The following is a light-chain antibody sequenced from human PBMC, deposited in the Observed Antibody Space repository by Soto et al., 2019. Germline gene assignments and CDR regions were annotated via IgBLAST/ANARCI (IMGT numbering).Light chain of an antibody. CDR2: GSA. CDR1: QSVFSS. Sequence: EIVMTQSPATRSVSPGERATLSCRASQSVFSSLAWYQQKPGQAPRLLIYGSATRATGIPARFSGSGSGTEFTLTISSLQSEDFAVYYCQQYHNWPAFGQGTKVDIK. V-gene: IGKV3-15*01. J-gene: IGKJ1*01. CDR3: QQYHNWPA.